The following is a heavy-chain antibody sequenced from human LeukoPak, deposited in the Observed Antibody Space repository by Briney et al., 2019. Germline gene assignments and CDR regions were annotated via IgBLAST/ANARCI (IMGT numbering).Heavy chain of an antibody. CDR1: GFTFSNSA. CDR3: AKGGAADFWSGYNWFES. D-gene: IGHD3-3*01. V-gene: IGHV3-23*01. Sequence: GGSLRLSCAASGFTFSNSAMSWVHQAPGKGLEWVSTLSGSGITTYYADSVKGRFTISRDNSRNTLLLQMTSLRVDDTAVYYCAKGGAADFWSGYNWFESWGQGTLVTVST. J-gene: IGHJ5*01. CDR2: LSGSGITT.